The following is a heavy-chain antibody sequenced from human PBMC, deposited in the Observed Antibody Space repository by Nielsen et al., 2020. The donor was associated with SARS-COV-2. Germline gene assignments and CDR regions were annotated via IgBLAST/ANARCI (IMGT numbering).Heavy chain of an antibody. CDR2: ISWDGGST. V-gene: IGHV3-43*01. J-gene: IGHJ4*02. CDR1: GFTFDDYT. CDR3: AKEGASSSWLNLDY. D-gene: IGHD6-13*01. Sequence: GESLNISCAASGFTFDDYTMHWVRQAPGKGLEWVSLISWDGGSTYYADSVKGRFTISRDNSKNSLYLQMNSLRTEDTALYYCAKEGASSSWLNLDYWGQGTLVTVSS.